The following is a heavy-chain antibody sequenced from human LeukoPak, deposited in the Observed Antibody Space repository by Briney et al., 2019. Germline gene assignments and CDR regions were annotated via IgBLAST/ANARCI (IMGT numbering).Heavy chain of an antibody. D-gene: IGHD1-26*01. CDR2: ISSSSSYI. J-gene: IGHJ4*02. CDR1: GFNFSSYS. CDR3: ATRPASETYFAVFDY. V-gene: IGHV3-21*04. Sequence: GGSLRLSCAASGFNFSSYSMNWVRLAPGKGLEWVSSISSSSSYIYYADSVKGRFTISRDNSKNTLYLQMNGLRVEDTAVYFCATRPASETYFAVFDYWGQGTLVTVSS.